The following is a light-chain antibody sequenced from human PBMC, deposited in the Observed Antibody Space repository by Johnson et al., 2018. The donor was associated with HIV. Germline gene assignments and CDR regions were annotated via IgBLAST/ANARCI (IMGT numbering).Light chain of an antibody. CDR2: YNN. Sequence: QAVLTQPPSVSAAPGQKVTISCSGSSSNIGNNYVSWYQQLPGTAPKLLIYYNNKRPSGIPDRFSGSKSGTSATLGITGLQTGDEADYYCGAWDSSLSAYVFGTGTQVTV. J-gene: IGLJ1*01. CDR3: GAWDSSLSAYV. V-gene: IGLV1-51*01. CDR1: SSNIGNNY.